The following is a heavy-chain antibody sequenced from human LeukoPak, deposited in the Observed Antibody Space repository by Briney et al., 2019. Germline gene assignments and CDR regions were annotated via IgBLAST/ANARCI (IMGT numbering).Heavy chain of an antibody. CDR2: IYHSGST. D-gene: IGHD2-8*01. CDR1: GGSFSGYY. Sequence: SETLSLTCAVYGGSFSGYYWSWIRQPPGKGLEWIGEIYHSGSTNYNPSLKNRVTISAYTSKNQVSLKLSSVTAADTAVYYCARVVCSNGVCYSNFDSWGQGTLVTVSS. CDR3: ARVVCSNGVCYSNFDS. J-gene: IGHJ4*02. V-gene: IGHV4-34*01.